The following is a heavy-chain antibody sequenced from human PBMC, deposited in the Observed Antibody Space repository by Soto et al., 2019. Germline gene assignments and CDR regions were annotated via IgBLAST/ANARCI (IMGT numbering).Heavy chain of an antibody. CDR1: GGSISSSSYY. Sequence: PSETLSLTCTVSGGSISSSSYYWGWIRQPPGKGLEWIGYIYHSGSTYYNPSLKSRVTISVDRSKNQFSLKLSSVTAADTAVYYCARGGHSSGYTPEYFQHWGQGTLVTVSS. CDR2: IYHSGST. J-gene: IGHJ1*01. V-gene: IGHV4-30-2*01. CDR3: ARGGHSSGYTPEYFQH. D-gene: IGHD3-22*01.